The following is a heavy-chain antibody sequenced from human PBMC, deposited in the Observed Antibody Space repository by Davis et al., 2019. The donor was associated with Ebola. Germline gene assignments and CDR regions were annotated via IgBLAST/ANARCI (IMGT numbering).Heavy chain of an antibody. V-gene: IGHV3-23*01. J-gene: IGHJ6*02. CDR3: ARARGPYYYYGMDV. Sequence: GESLKISCAASGFTFSSYAMSWVRQAPGKGLEWVSAISGSGGSTYYADSVKGRFTISRDNSKNTLYLQMNSLRAEDTAVYYCARARGPYYYYGMDVWGQGTTVTVSS. CDR1: GFTFSSYA. CDR2: ISGSGGST.